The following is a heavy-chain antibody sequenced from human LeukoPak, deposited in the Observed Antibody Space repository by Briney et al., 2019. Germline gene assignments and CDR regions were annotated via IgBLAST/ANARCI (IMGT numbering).Heavy chain of an antibody. CDR3: AKRNSGNYFDD. V-gene: IGHV3-33*06. CDR1: GFTFSNYD. J-gene: IGHJ4*02. Sequence: GGSLRLSCAASGFTFSNYDMHWVRQAPGKGLEWVAVIWYDGSNKYYADSVKGRFTLSRDNSKNTLYLQMNSLRAEDTAVYYWAKRNSGNYFDDGGQGSRVTVAS. D-gene: IGHD1-26*01. CDR2: IWYDGSNK.